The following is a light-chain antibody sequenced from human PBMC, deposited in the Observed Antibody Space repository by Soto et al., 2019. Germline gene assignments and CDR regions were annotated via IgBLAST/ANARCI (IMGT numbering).Light chain of an antibody. CDR1: QSLVHSDGIAY. CDR2: KVS. Sequence: EVVVTQTQLSLPVTLGQPASISCRSNQSLVHSDGIAYFSWFQQRPGRSPRRLIYKVSNRDSGVPPRFSGSGSGTDFALKISRVEAEDVGVYYCMQGTHWPITVGQGTRLE. V-gene: IGKV2-30*02. CDR3: MQGTHWPIT. J-gene: IGKJ5*01.